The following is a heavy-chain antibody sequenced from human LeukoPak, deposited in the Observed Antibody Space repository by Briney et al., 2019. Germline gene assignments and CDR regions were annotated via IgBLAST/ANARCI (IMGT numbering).Heavy chain of an antibody. CDR1: GGSISSDY. Sequence: SETLSLTCTVSGGSISSDYWSWIRQPPGKGLEWIGHIYYSGSTNYNPSLKSRVTISVDTSKNQLSLKLNSVTAADTAVYYCARQTGYFRYWGQGTLVAVSS. V-gene: IGHV4-59*08. CDR3: ARQTGYFRY. D-gene: IGHD3-10*01. CDR2: IYYSGST. J-gene: IGHJ1*01.